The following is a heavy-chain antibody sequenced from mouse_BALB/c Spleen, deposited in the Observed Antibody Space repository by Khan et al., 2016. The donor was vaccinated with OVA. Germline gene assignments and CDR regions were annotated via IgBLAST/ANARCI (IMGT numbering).Heavy chain of an antibody. Sequence: VQLKESGPGLVAPSQSLSITCPVSGFSLTNYGVHWVRQPPGKGLEWLGVIWAGGSTNHNSALMSRLSISKDNSKSQVFLKMNSLQTDNTAMYFCARNREHDYFDYWGQGTTLTVSS. CDR2: IWAGGST. CDR1: GFSLTNYG. J-gene: IGHJ2*01. V-gene: IGHV2-9*02. CDR3: ARNREHDYFDY.